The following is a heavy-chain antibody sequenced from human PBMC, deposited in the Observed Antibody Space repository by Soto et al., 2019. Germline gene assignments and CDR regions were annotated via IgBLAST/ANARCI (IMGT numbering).Heavy chain of an antibody. V-gene: IGHV1-18*01. CDR3: ARADPVVPAAMGAFDI. J-gene: IGHJ3*02. Sequence: ASVKVSCKASGYTFTSYGISWVRQAPGQGLEWMGWISAYNGNTNYAQKLQGRVTMTTDTSTSTAYMELRSLRSDDTAVYYCARADPVVPAAMGAFDIWGQGTMVTVSS. CDR2: ISAYNGNT. CDR1: GYTFTSYG. D-gene: IGHD2-2*01.